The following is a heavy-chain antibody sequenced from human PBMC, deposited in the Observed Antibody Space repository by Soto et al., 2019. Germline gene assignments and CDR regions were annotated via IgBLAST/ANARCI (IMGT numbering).Heavy chain of an antibody. V-gene: IGHV3-11*06. CDR1: GFTFSDYY. D-gene: IGHD2-8*01. CDR2: IVPTSSYT. CDR3: ARVVRLMLYSDY. Sequence: QVQLVESGGGLVKPGGSLRLSCAASGFTFSDYYMSWIRQAPGKGLEWVAYIVPTSSYTNYADSVKGRFTISRDNTKNSLYLQMDSLRAEDTAVYYCARVVRLMLYSDYWGQGTLVTVSS. J-gene: IGHJ4*02.